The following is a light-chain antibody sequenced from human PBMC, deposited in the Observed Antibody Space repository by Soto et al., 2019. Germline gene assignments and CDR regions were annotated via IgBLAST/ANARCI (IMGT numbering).Light chain of an antibody. V-gene: IGKV3-20*01. CDR2: GTS. Sequence: EVVLTQSPGTLSLSRGERATLSCRASERIYSAYLGWYQQKPGQAPRLLIYGTSSRATGIPDRFSGSGSGTDFTLTISRLEPEDFAVYYCQQYGSSPRTFGQGTKGDIK. CDR3: QQYGSSPRT. J-gene: IGKJ1*01. CDR1: ERIYSAY.